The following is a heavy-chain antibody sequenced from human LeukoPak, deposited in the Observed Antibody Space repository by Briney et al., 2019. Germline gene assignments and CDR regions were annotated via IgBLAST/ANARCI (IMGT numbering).Heavy chain of an antibody. J-gene: IGHJ4*02. CDR2: IYYSGST. CDR3: ARVDTADY. CDR1: GGSISSYY. Sequence: SETLSLTCTVSGGSISSYYWSWIRQPPGKGLEWIGYIYYSGSTNYNPSLKSRVTISVDTSKNQFSLKLSSVTAADTAAYYCARVDTADYWGQGTLVTVSS. D-gene: IGHD5-18*01. V-gene: IGHV4-59*01.